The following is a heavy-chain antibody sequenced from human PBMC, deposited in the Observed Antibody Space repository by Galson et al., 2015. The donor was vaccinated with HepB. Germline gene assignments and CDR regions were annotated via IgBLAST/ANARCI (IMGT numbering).Heavy chain of an antibody. CDR1: GFTFSSYA. J-gene: IGHJ6*03. Sequence: SLRLSCAASGFTFSSYAMHWVRQAPGKGLEWVAVISYDGSNKYYADFVKGRFIISRDNSKNTLYLQVNSLRAEDPAVYYCARDYSSSYYSSGRGHYYLDVWGKGTTVPVSS. CDR3: ARDYSSSYYSSGRGHYYLDV. D-gene: IGHD3-10*01. V-gene: IGHV3-30-3*01. CDR2: ISYDGSNK.